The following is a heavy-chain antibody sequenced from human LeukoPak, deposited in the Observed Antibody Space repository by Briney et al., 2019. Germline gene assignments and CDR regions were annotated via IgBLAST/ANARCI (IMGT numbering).Heavy chain of an antibody. CDR1: GFTFSSYA. D-gene: IGHD4-17*01. J-gene: IGHJ4*02. CDR2: ISRSGGST. Sequence: TGGSLRLSCAASGFTFSSYAVRWVRQAPGKRLEWVSDISRSGGSTYYADSVKGRFTISRDNSKNTLYLQMNSLRAEDTAVYYCAKVYMTPVTTDYWGQGTQVTVSS. V-gene: IGHV3-23*01. CDR3: AKVYMTPVTTDY.